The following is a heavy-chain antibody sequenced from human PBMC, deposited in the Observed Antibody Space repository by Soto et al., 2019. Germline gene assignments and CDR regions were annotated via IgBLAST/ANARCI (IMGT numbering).Heavy chain of an antibody. CDR3: ARESGGSYQFDY. Sequence: PSETLSLTCTVSGGSISSGGYYWSWIRQLPGKGLEWIGYISYSGSSYYNPSLKSRVTISADTSKNRFSLKLSSVTAADTAVYYCARESGGSYQFDYWGQGTLVTXSS. CDR1: GGSISSGGYY. D-gene: IGHD1-26*01. V-gene: IGHV4-31*02. CDR2: ISYSGSS. J-gene: IGHJ4*02.